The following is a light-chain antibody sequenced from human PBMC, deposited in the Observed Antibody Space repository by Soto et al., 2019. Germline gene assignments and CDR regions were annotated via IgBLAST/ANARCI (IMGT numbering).Light chain of an antibody. CDR2: GAS. V-gene: IGKV3-15*01. CDR3: QQFTNWPLT. CDR1: QSVSIN. Sequence: EIVMTQSPATLSVSPGERATLSCRASQSVSINLAWYQQKPGQAPRLLIYGASTRATGIPARFSGHGSGTEFTLTISSLQSEDFAVYYCQQFTNWPLTFGGGTKVESK. J-gene: IGKJ4*01.